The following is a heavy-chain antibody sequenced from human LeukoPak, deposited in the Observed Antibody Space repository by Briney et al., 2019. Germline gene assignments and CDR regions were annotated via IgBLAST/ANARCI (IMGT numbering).Heavy chain of an antibody. J-gene: IGHJ5*02. CDR2: INHSGST. CDR3: ARSGTLYRYTPGFDP. Sequence: SETLSLTCAAYGGSFSGYYWSWIRQPPGKGLEWIGEINHSGSTNYNPSLKSRVTISVDTSKNQFSLKLSSVTAADTAVYYCARSGTLYRYTPGFDPWGQGTLVTVSS. V-gene: IGHV4-34*01. CDR1: GGSFSGYY. D-gene: IGHD1-7*01.